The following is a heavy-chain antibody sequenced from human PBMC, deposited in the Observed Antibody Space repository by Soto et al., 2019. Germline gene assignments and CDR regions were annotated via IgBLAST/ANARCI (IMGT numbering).Heavy chain of an antibody. J-gene: IGHJ4*02. V-gene: IGHV3-30*18. D-gene: IGHD2-2*01. CDR1: GFTFSSYG. CDR2: ISYDGSNK. Sequence: GGSLRLSCAASGFTFSSYGMHWVRQAPGKGLEWVAVISYDGSNKYYADSVKGRFTISRDNSKNTLYLQMNSLRAEDTAVYYCAKDDTIVLVPAGAAGPLDYWGQGT. CDR3: AKDDTIVLVPAGAAGPLDY.